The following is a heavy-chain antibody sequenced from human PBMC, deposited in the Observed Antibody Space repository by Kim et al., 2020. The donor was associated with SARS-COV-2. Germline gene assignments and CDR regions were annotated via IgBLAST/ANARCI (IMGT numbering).Heavy chain of an antibody. D-gene: IGHD2-21*02. CDR1: GFTVNSYA. Sequence: GGSLRLSCAASGFTVNSYAMTWGRQAPGKELEGISCIYCGSSRIHHAGSVKRRFTISRDDSKNTLYLQMNGLRAEDTAIYFCAKGCYGGDSYGRHFDYWGQGTLVTVSS. J-gene: IGHJ4*02. CDR3: AKGCYGGDSYGRHFDY. V-gene: IGHV3-23*03. CDR2: IYCGSSRI.